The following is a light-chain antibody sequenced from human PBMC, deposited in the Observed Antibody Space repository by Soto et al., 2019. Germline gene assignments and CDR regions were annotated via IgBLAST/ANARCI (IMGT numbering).Light chain of an antibody. CDR2: GAS. CDR1: QSISNS. CDR3: QQYNNWPPRT. J-gene: IGKJ2*01. Sequence: EIVMTQSPASLSVSPGETATLSCRASQSISNSLAWYQQKPGQAPSLLIYGASTRATGIPARFSGSGSGTEFTLTISSLQSEYSALYYCQQYNNWPPRTFGQGTKLEIK. V-gene: IGKV3-15*01.